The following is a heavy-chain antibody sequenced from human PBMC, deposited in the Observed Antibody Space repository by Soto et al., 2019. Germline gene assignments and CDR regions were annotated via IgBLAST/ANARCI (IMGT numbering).Heavy chain of an antibody. D-gene: IGHD3-10*01. Sequence: GGSLRLSCSASGFTFSSYAMHWVRQAPGKGLEYVSAISSNGGSTYYADSVKGRFTISRDNSKNTLYLQMSSLRAEDTAVYYCVKGADYYGSGSYYGGNYFDYWGQGTLVTVSS. CDR3: VKGADYYGSGSYYGGNYFDY. CDR2: ISSNGGST. CDR1: GFTFSSYA. J-gene: IGHJ4*02. V-gene: IGHV3-64D*08.